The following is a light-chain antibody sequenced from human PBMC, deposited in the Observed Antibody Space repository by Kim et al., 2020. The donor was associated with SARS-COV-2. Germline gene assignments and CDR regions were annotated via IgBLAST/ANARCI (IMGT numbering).Light chain of an antibody. V-gene: IGLV10-54*01. CDR2: RNN. Sequence: QNATLTCTGNSNNVGDEGAAWLQQHQGPPPKLLSYRNNDRPSGISERFSASKSGNTASLTITVLQPEDEADYYCSAWDRSLSAWVFGGGTQLTVL. CDR3: SAWDRSLSAWV. CDR1: SNNVGDEG. J-gene: IGLJ3*02.